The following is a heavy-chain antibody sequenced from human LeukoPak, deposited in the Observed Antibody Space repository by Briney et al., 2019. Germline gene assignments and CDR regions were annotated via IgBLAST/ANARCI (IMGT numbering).Heavy chain of an antibody. CDR3: ARGIYSSSYFYYYYMDV. Sequence: SETLSLTCTVSGGSISSYYWSWIRQPPGKGLEWIGYIYYSGSTNYNPSLKSRATISVDTSKNQFSLKLSSVTAADTAVYYCARGIYSSSYFYYYYMDVWGKGTTVTVSS. D-gene: IGHD6-6*01. V-gene: IGHV4-59*01. CDR2: IYYSGST. CDR1: GGSISSYY. J-gene: IGHJ6*03.